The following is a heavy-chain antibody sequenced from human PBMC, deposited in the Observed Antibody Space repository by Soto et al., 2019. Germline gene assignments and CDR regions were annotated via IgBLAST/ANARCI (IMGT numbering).Heavy chain of an antibody. Sequence: PSETLSLTCTVSGGSISSGGYYWSWIRQHPGKGLEWIGYIYYSGSTYYNPSLKSRVTISVDTSKNQFSLKLSSVTAADTAVYYCARDRGVVGTPFDYWGQGTLVTVSS. V-gene: IGHV4-31*03. CDR1: GGSISSGGYY. J-gene: IGHJ4*02. D-gene: IGHD5-12*01. CDR2: IYYSGST. CDR3: ARDRGVVGTPFDY.